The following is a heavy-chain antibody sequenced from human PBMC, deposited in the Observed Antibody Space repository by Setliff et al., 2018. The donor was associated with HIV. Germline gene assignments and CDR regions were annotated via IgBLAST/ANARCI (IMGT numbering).Heavy chain of an antibody. CDR3: AKDISARALYHYGMDV. CDR1: GYSFSSHG. Sequence: ASVKVSCKTSGYSFSSHGVSWVRQAPGQGLEWVGWISSYTGKTKYAQNVQGRVTLTTDTSTSTAYMELRSLRPDDTALYYCAKDISARALYHYGMDVRGPGTTVTVSS. CDR2: ISSYTGKT. V-gene: IGHV1-18*01. D-gene: IGHD6-13*01. J-gene: IGHJ6*02.